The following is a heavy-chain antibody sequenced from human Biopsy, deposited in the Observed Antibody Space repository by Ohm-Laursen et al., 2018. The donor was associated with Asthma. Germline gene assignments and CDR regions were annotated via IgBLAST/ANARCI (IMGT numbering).Heavy chain of an antibody. CDR1: GFSFSNYG. CDR2: ISFDGSNK. Sequence: SLRLSCTASGFSFSNYGMHWVRQAPRKGLEWVAVISFDGSNKYYADFVKGRFTISRDNSRNTLHLQMNSLRAEDTAVYYCAKDVFPGWELRRGPDYWGQGTLVTVSS. V-gene: IGHV3-30*18. D-gene: IGHD1-26*01. CDR3: AKDVFPGWELRRGPDY. J-gene: IGHJ4*02.